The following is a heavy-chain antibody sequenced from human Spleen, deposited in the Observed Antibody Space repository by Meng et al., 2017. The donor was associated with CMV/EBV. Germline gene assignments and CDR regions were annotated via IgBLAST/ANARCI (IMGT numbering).Heavy chain of an antibody. Sequence: GGSLRLSCAASGFTFSSYAMSWVRQAPGKGLEWVANIKQDGSEKYYVDSVKGRFTISRDNAKNSLYLQMNSLRAEDTAVYYCARDRGEWELLLYYFDYWGQGTLVTVSS. CDR1: GFTFSSYA. D-gene: IGHD1-26*01. J-gene: IGHJ4*02. CDR3: ARDRGEWELLLYYFDY. CDR2: IKQDGSEK. V-gene: IGHV3-7*01.